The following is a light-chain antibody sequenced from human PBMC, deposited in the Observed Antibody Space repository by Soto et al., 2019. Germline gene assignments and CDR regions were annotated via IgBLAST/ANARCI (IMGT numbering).Light chain of an antibody. V-gene: IGLV2-14*01. Sequence: QSALTQPASVSGSPGQSITISCTGTSSDVGGYNYVSWYQQHPGKAPKLMIYDVSNRPSGVSNRFSGSKSGNTASLTISGLQAEDEADYYCSSYTSSSRGVYVFGTGTKLTVL. CDR3: SSYTSSSRGVYV. CDR1: SSDVGGYNY. J-gene: IGLJ1*01. CDR2: DVS.